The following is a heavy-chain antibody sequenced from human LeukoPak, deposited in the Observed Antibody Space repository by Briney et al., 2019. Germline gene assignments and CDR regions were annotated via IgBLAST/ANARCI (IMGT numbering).Heavy chain of an antibody. J-gene: IGHJ5*02. D-gene: IGHD6-13*01. CDR2: ISYDGSNK. V-gene: IGHV3-30*03. Sequence: GGSLRLSCAASGFTFSNYGMHWVRQAPGKGLEWVAVISYDGSNKYYADSMKGRFTISRDNSKNTLYLQMNSLRAEDTAVYYCARVFGIAAAGIFDPWGQGTLVTVSS. CDR3: ARVFGIAAAGIFDP. CDR1: GFTFSNYG.